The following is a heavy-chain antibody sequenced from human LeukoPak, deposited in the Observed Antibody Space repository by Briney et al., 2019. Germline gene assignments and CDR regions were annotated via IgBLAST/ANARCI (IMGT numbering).Heavy chain of an antibody. D-gene: IGHD6-13*01. CDR1: GGSFSGYY. CDR2: INHSGST. Sequence: PSETLSLTCAVYGGSFSGYYWSWIRQPPGKGLEWLGEINHSGSTNYNPSLKSRVTISVDTSKNQFSLKLSSVTAADTAVYYCARGGSVVAAAGHFDYWGQGTLVTVSS. CDR3: ARGGSVVAAAGHFDY. J-gene: IGHJ4*02. V-gene: IGHV4-34*01.